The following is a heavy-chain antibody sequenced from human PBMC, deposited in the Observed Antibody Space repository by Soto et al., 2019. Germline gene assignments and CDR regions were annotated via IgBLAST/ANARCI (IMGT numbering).Heavy chain of an antibody. J-gene: IGHJ5*02. CDR2: IKSDGSST. CDR1: GFTFSTYW. Sequence: EVQLVESGGGLVQPGGSLRLSCAASGFTFSTYWMHWVRQAPGKGLVWVSRIKSDGSSTTYADSVKGRFTISRDNAKNTLYLQMNSLRVEYTAVYYCERSDWFDPWGQGTLVTVSS. CDR3: ERSDWFDP. D-gene: IGHD3-16*01. V-gene: IGHV3-74*01.